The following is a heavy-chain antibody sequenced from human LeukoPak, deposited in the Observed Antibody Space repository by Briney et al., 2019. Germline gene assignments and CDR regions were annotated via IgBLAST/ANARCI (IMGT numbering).Heavy chain of an antibody. CDR1: GGSISSSSYY. CDR2: IYYSGST. D-gene: IGHD4-17*01. V-gene: IGHV4-39*01. Sequence: PSETLSLTCTVSGGSISSSSYYWGRIRQPPGKGLEWIGSIYYSGSTYYNPSLKSRVTISVDTSKNQFSLKLSSVTAADTAVYYCARHARVTTVTTDYYYYMDVWGKGTTVTVSS. CDR3: ARHARVTTVTTDYYYYMDV. J-gene: IGHJ6*03.